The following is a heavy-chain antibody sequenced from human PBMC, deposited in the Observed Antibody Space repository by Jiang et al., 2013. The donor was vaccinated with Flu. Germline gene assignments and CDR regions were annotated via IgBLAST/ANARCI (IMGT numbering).Heavy chain of an antibody. CDR2: TYYKSKWYN. CDR1: GDSVSSNSVA. CDR3: TRSGSYAFFNY. D-gene: IGHD1-26*01. V-gene: IGHV6-1*01. J-gene: IGHJ4*02. Sequence: SQTLSLTCAISGDSVSSNSVAWNWIRQSPSRGLEWLGRTYYKSKWYNDYAVSVKSRITINPDTSKNQFSLQLDSVTPEDTAVYYCTRSGSYAFFNYWGQGTLVTVSS.